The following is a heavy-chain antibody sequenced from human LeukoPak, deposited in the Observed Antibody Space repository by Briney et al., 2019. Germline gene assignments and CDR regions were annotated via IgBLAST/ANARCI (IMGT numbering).Heavy chain of an antibody. CDR2: ISWNSGSI. CDR3: AKNMITFGGVNSPFDY. Sequence: PGRSLRLSCAASGFTFDDYAMHWVRQAPGKGLEWVSGISWNSGSIGYADSVKGRFTISRDNAKNSLYLQMNSLRAEDTASYYCAKNMITFGGVNSPFDYWGQGTLVTVSS. V-gene: IGHV3-9*01. CDR1: GFTFDDYA. D-gene: IGHD3-16*01. J-gene: IGHJ4*02.